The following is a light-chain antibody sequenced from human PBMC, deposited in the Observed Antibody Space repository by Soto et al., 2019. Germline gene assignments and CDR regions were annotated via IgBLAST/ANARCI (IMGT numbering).Light chain of an antibody. Sequence: DIQLTQSPSFLSASVGDRVTITCRASQGISSYLAWYQQKPGKAPKLLIYAASTLQSGVPSRFSGSGSVTEFTLTISSLQTEDFATYYCQQLNSYPYTFGQGTKLEIK. J-gene: IGKJ2*01. CDR3: QQLNSYPYT. V-gene: IGKV1-9*01. CDR1: QGISSY. CDR2: AAS.